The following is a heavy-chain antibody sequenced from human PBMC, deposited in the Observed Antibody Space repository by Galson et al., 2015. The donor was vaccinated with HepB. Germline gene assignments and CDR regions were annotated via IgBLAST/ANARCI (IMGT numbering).Heavy chain of an antibody. CDR2: INPGDFDT. V-gene: IGHV5-51*01. Sequence: QSGAEVKEPGESLKISCEVSGDSFSNYWVGRARQMPGKGLEWMGMINPGDFDTRYSPSFQGQVTISADKSLTTAYLQWSSLKASDTAMYYCARGYDFWSGRVAFHIWGQGTMVTVSS. CDR1: GDSFSNYW. D-gene: IGHD3-3*01. CDR3: ARGYDFWSGRVAFHI. J-gene: IGHJ3*02.